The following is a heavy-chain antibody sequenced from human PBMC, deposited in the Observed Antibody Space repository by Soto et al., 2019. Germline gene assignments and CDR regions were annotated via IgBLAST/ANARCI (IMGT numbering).Heavy chain of an antibody. CDR2: IYHSGST. CDR3: ARKTAPNVGHFDY. CDR1: GYSISSGYY. J-gene: IGHJ4*02. V-gene: IGHV4-38-2*02. D-gene: IGHD3-10*01. Sequence: SETLSLTCTVSGYSISSGYYWGWIRQPPGKGLEWIGSIYHSGSTYYNPSLKSRVTISVDTSKNQFSLKLSSVTAADTAVYYCARKTAPNVGHFDYWGQGTLVTVSS.